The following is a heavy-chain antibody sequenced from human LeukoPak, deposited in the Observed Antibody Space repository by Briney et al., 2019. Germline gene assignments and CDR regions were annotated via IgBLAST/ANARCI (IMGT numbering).Heavy chain of an antibody. CDR2: ISHDGTDK. J-gene: IGHJ4*02. D-gene: IGHD2-21*01. CDR3: ARVREIAWAKSDGFHF. Sequence: GGSLRLSCAASGFNFNTYGIHWVRQAPGKGLEWVTFISHDGTDKYYAESVEGRLSVSRDSSKNTVFVQMNSLRPEHTALYYCARVREIAWAKSDGFHFWGQGTLVTVSS. CDR1: GFNFNTYG. V-gene: IGHV3-30-3*01.